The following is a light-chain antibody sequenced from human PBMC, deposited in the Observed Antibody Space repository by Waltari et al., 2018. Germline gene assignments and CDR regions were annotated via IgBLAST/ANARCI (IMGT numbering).Light chain of an antibody. CDR2: GAS. CDR3: QHYVRLPVT. Sequence: EIVLTQSPGTLSLSPGERVTLSCRASQSVSRALAWYQQKPGQAPRLLWYGASTRATGIPDRCSGSGSGTDFSLTISRLEPEDFAVYYCQHYVRLPVTFGQGTKVEIK. CDR1: QSVSRA. V-gene: IGKV3-20*01. J-gene: IGKJ1*01.